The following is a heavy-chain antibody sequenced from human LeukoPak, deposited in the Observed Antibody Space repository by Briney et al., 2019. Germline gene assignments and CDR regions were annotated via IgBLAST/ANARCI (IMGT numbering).Heavy chain of an antibody. D-gene: IGHD3-22*01. Sequence: EASVKVSCKASGYTFTSYGISWVRQAPGQGLEWTGWISAYNGNTNYAQKLQGRVTMTTDTSTSTAYMELRSLRSDDTAVYYCAREGGYYDSSGGPMYYFDYWGQGTLVTVSS. V-gene: IGHV1-18*01. CDR1: GYTFTSYG. J-gene: IGHJ4*02. CDR2: ISAYNGNT. CDR3: AREGGYYDSSGGPMYYFDY.